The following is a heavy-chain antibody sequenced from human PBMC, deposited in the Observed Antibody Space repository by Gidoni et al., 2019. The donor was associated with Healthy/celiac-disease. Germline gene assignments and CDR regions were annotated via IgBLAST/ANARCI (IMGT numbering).Heavy chain of an antibody. J-gene: IGHJ3*01. D-gene: IGHD6-19*01. CDR1: GFIFSNYC. CDR2: IKQDGSEK. Sequence: EVQLVESGGGLVQPGGSLRLSCAASGFIFSNYCMTWVRQAPGKGLEWVANIKQDGSEKYYVDSVKGRFTISRDNAKNSLYLQMNSLRAEDTAVYYCARVKRGAVAVSPFGAFDVWGQGTMVTVSS. V-gene: IGHV3-7*03. CDR3: ARVKRGAVAVSPFGAFDV.